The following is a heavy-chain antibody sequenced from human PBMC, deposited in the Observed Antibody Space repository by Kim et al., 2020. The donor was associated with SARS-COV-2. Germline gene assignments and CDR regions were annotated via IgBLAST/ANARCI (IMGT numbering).Heavy chain of an antibody. CDR1: GFTFSSYG. CDR3: RYYDSSGYLYGMDV. V-gene: IGHV3-30*03. D-gene: IGHD3-22*01. Sequence: GGSLRLSCAASGFTFSSYGVHWVRQAPGKGLEWVAVISYDGSNKYYADSVKGRFTISRDNSKNTLYLQMNSLRAEDTAVYYCRYYDSSGYLYGMDVWGQGTTVTVSS. CDR2: ISYDGSNK. J-gene: IGHJ6*02.